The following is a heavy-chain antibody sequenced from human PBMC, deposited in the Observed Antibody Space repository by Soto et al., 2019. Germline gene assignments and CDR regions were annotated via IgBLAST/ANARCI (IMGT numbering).Heavy chain of an antibody. CDR3: AKEGGAVAGKFDY. CDR1: GFTFSRYS. V-gene: IGHV3-30-3*01. D-gene: IGHD6-19*01. J-gene: IGHJ4*02. CDR2: ISYDGSNK. Sequence: SLKLSCAASGFTFSRYSMHWVLQAPGKGLEWVAVISYDGSNKYYADSVKGRFTISRDNSKNTLYLQMNSLRAEDTAVYYCAKEGGAVAGKFDYWGQGTLVTVSS.